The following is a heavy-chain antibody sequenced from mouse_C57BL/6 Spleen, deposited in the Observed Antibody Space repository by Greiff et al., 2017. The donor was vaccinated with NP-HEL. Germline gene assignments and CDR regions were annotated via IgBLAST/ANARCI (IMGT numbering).Heavy chain of an antibody. CDR1: GYAFSSYW. CDR3: ARTYYGSSFWFAY. J-gene: IGHJ3*01. CDR2: IYPGDGDT. Sequence: VHLVESGAELVKPGASVKISCKASGYAFSSYWMNWVKQRPGKGLEWIGQIYPGDGDTNYNGKFKGKATLTADKSSSTAYMQLSSLTSEDSAVYFCARTYYGSSFWFAYWGQGTLVTVSA. D-gene: IGHD1-1*01. V-gene: IGHV1-80*01.